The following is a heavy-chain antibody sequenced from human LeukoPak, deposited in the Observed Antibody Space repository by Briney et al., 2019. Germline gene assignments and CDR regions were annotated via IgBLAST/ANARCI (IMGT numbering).Heavy chain of an antibody. Sequence: GGSLRLSCPASGFTFSSYAMNWVRQAPGKGLEWVSAISGSGGSTYYADSVKGRFTISRDNSKNTLYLRMNSLRAEDTAVYYCAKGRLAGYFDYWGQGTLVTVSS. CDR1: GFTFSSYA. J-gene: IGHJ4*02. V-gene: IGHV3-23*01. D-gene: IGHD6-19*01. CDR3: AKGRLAGYFDY. CDR2: ISGSGGST.